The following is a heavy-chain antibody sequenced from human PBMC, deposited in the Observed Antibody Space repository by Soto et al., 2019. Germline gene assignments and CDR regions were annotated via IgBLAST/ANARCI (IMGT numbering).Heavy chain of an antibody. D-gene: IGHD6-25*01. CDR1: GFTFRSYA. Sequence: EVQVLESGGGLVQPGGSLRLSCAASGFTFRSYAMSWVRQAPGTGLEWVSAITGGGGSTWSADSVKGRFTISRDNSRTTLYLQMSSLRAEDTAVYYCAKGSASGSPYYFDYWGQGTLVTVSS. V-gene: IGHV3-23*01. CDR2: ITGGGGST. CDR3: AKGSASGSPYYFDY. J-gene: IGHJ4*02.